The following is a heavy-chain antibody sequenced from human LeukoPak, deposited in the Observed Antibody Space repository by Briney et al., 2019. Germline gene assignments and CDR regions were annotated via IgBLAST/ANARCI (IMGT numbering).Heavy chain of an antibody. Sequence: PSETLSLTCTVSGGSISIYYSIWIRHPAGKALEWIARIYTSGSTNHNPSLKSRVTMSVDTSKNQFSLKLSSVTAADTAVYYCARGVYSSSWALAFDYWGQGTLVTVSS. J-gene: IGHJ4*02. CDR2: IYTSGST. D-gene: IGHD6-13*01. V-gene: IGHV4-4*07. CDR1: GGSISIYY. CDR3: ARGVYSSSWALAFDY.